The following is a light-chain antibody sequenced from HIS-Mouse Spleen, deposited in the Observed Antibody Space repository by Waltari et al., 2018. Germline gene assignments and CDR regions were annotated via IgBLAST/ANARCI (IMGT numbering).Light chain of an antibody. CDR3: CSYAGSYTGV. CDR1: SSDVGGYNY. Sequence: QSALTQPRSVSGSPGQSVTISCTGTSSDVGGYNYVSWYQQHPGKAPKHMIYDVSKRPAGVADRFAGSKSGNTASLTISELQAEDEADYYCCSYAGSYTGVFGTGTKVTVL. V-gene: IGLV2-11*01. J-gene: IGLJ1*01. CDR2: DVS.